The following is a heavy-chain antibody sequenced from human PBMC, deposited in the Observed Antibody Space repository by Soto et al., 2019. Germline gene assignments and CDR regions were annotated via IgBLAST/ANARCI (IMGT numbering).Heavy chain of an antibody. J-gene: IGHJ3*02. Sequence: GGSLRLSCAASGFTFDDYAMHWVRQAPGKGLEWVSGISWNSGSIGYADSVKGRFTISRDNAKNSLYLQMNSLRAEDTALYYCAKDISRIPGVVAATGGAFDIWGQGTMVTVSS. V-gene: IGHV3-9*01. CDR3: AKDISRIPGVVAATGGAFDI. CDR1: GFTFDDYA. CDR2: ISWNSGSI. D-gene: IGHD2-15*01.